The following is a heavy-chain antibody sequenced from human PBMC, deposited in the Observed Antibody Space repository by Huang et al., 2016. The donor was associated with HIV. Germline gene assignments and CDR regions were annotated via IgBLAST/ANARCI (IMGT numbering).Heavy chain of an antibody. CDR1: GYGFSSYW. D-gene: IGHD5-18*01. J-gene: IGHJ4*02. CDR3: ARQVDGFRSHFDF. Sequence: EVLLVQSGAELKEPGESLKISCKASGYGFSSYWIGWVRQKPGKGLEWRGIIYPRDPETKYSPSFDGQVTISADKSTRTAYLQWESLKAPDTAIYFCARQVDGFRSHFDFWGQGTLVSVSS. V-gene: IGHV5-51*01. CDR2: IYPRDPET.